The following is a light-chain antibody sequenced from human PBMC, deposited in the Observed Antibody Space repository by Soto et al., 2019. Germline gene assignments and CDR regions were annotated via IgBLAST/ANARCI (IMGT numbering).Light chain of an antibody. Sequence: ENVLTQSPGTLSLAPGERATLSCRASQSVSSRYLAWYQLQPGQAPRLLIYGASSRATGIPDRFSGSGSGTDFTLTISSLQPDDFATYYCQHYNSYSEAFGQGTKVDIK. V-gene: IGKV3-20*01. CDR2: GAS. J-gene: IGKJ1*01. CDR3: QHYNSYSEA. CDR1: QSVSSRY.